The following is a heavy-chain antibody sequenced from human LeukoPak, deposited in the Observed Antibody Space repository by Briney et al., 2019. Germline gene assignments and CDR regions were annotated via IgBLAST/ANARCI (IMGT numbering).Heavy chain of an antibody. J-gene: IGHJ5*02. Sequence: GESLKISCKGSGYSFTSYWIGWVRQMPGKGLEWMEIIYPGDSDTRYSPSFQGQVTISADKSISTAYLQWSSLKASNTAMYSCARNSGSYYSQNWFDPWGQGTLVTVSS. V-gene: IGHV5-51*01. CDR1: GYSFTSYW. CDR3: ARNSGSYYSQNWFDP. D-gene: IGHD3-10*01. CDR2: IYPGDSDT.